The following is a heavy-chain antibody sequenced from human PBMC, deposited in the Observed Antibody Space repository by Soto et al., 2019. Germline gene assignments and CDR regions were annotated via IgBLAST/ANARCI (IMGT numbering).Heavy chain of an antibody. CDR2: INPTTTTT. V-gene: IGHV1-46*01. D-gene: IGHD4-17*01. CDR1: ENTFSTYS. J-gene: IGHJ4*02. Sequence: ASVKVSCKASENTFSTYSLHWVRQAPGQGLEWMGVINPTTTTTTDAQKFQGRVTMTRNTSISTAYMELSSLRSEDTAVYYCARTLYGDNVDYWGQGTLVTVSS. CDR3: ARTLYGDNVDY.